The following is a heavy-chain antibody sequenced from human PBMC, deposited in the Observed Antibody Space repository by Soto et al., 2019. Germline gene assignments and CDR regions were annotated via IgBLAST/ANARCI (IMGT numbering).Heavy chain of an antibody. D-gene: IGHD3-22*01. CDR2: ISYSAKT. J-gene: IGHJ4*02. CDR1: GYSITSGFY. Sequence: PSETLSLTCGVSGYSITSGFYWGWVRQSPGKGLEWIGSISYSAKTFYNPSLASRLSIAVDTPMNQFSLRLTSVTAADTALYYCTRGAGAPWVRFDSWGQGTLVTVSS. V-gene: IGHV4-38-2*01. CDR3: TRGAGAPWVRFDS.